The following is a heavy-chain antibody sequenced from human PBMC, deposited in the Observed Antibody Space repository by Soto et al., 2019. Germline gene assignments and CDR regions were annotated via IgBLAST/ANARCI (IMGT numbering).Heavy chain of an antibody. CDR2: IYSGDAS. D-gene: IGHD3-10*01. V-gene: IGHV3-53*01. J-gene: IGHJ3*02. CDR1: GFTVSNNY. CDR3: ARSNYYGASHDAFDI. Sequence: EVQLVESGGGLIQPGGSLRLSCAASGFTVSNNYISWVRQAPGKGLEWISAIYSGDASYYADSVKGRFTISRDNSKNTLYLQVNSLRAGDTAVYYCARSNYYGASHDAFDIWGKGTMVTVSS.